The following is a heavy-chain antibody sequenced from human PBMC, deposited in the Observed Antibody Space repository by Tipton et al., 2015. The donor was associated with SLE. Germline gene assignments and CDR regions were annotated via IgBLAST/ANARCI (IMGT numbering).Heavy chain of an antibody. CDR2: MWFDVSKK. CDR1: GFSFSSYG. D-gene: IGHD1-20*01. V-gene: IGHV3-33*06. CDR3: AKGYNWNDLDY. J-gene: IGHJ4*02. Sequence: SLRLSCTASGFSFSSYGMHWVRQAPGKGLEWVAVMWFDVSKKYYADSVKGRFTISRDNSKNTLYLQMNSLRVEDTAVYYCAKGYNWNDLDYWGQGTLVTVSS.